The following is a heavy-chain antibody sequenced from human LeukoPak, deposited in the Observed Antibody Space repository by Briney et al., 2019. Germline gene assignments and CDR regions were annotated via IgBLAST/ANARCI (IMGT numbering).Heavy chain of an antibody. V-gene: IGHV1-18*01. Sequence: ASVKVSCKASGYTFTSYGISWVRQAPGQGLEWMGWISAYNGNTNYAQKLQGRVTMTTDTSTSTAYMELRGLRSDDTAVYYCARDRVAGRYCSSTSCYTGALGYWGQGTLVTVSS. CDR3: ARDRVAGRYCSSTSCYTGALGY. CDR2: ISAYNGNT. J-gene: IGHJ4*02. CDR1: GYTFTSYG. D-gene: IGHD2-2*02.